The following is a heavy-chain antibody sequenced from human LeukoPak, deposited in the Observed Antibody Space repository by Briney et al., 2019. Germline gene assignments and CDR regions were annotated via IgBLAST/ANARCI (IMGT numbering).Heavy chain of an antibody. D-gene: IGHD3-22*01. CDR3: ARAFHYYDSSDY. V-gene: IGHV3-7*01. CDR1: GCTFSSYW. Sequence: GGSLRLSCAASGCTFSSYWMSWVRQAPGKGLEWVANIKQDGSEKYYVDSVKGRFTISRDNAKNSLYLQMNSLRAEDTAVYYCARAFHYYDSSDYWGQGTLVTVSS. J-gene: IGHJ4*02. CDR2: IKQDGSEK.